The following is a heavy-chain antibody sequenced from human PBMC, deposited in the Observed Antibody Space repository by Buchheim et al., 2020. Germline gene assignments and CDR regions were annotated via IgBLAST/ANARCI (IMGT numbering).Heavy chain of an antibody. D-gene: IGHD1/OR15-1a*01. V-gene: IGHV3-15*07. CDR3: ATGFEQYFAY. CDR2: VKTRAEGETT. J-gene: IGHJ4*02. CDR1: GFAFDKVW. Sequence: EVQMVESGGGFVEPGGSLRLSCAAAGFAFDKVWMHWVRQAPGKGLECVGRVKTRAEGETTDYAAPVTGRFTISRDDSRNILYLQMNSLKTEDSAVYYWATGFEQYFAYWGQGTL.